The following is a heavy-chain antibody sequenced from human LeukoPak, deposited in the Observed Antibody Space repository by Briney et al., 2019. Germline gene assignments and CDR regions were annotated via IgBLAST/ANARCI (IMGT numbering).Heavy chain of an antibody. J-gene: IGHJ4*02. CDR1: GFTFSSYW. D-gene: IGHD3-9*01. CDR3: ARGRYDILTGHYYFDY. Sequence: QPRGSLRLSCAASGFTFSSYWMHWVRQAPGKGLVWVSRINSDGSSTIYADSVKGRFTISRDNAKNTLYLQMNSLRAEDTAVYYCARGRYDILTGHYYFDYWGQGTLVTVSS. CDR2: INSDGSST. V-gene: IGHV3-74*01.